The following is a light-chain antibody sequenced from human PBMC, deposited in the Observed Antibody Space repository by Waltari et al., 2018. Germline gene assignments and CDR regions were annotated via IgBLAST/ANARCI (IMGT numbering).Light chain of an antibody. CDR2: RAS. V-gene: IGKV3-20*01. CDR3: QQHGTLPAT. CDR1: QSVGSSS. Sequence: FVLTQSPGTASLSPGERVTLSCRASQSVGSSSLAWYQQKPGQAPRLVIYRASRRATGIPDRFSGSGSGTDFSLTISRLEPEDFAVYYCQQHGTLPATFGQGTKVEIK. J-gene: IGKJ1*01.